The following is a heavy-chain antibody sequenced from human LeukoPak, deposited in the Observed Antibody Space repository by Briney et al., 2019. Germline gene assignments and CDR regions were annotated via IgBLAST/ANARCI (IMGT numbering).Heavy chain of an antibody. CDR3: ARAPAWQALFDY. V-gene: IGHV4-31*03. CDR2: IYYSGST. CDR1: GGSISSGGYY. D-gene: IGHD2-2*01. Sequence: PSQTLSLTCTVSGGSISSGGYYWSWIRQPPGKGLEWIGYIYYSGSTYYNPSLKSRVTISVDTSKNQFSLKLSSVTAADTAVYYCARAPAWQALFDYWGQGTLVTVSS. J-gene: IGHJ4*02.